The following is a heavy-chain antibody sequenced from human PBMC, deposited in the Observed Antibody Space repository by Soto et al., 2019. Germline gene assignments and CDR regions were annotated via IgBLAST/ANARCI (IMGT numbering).Heavy chain of an antibody. V-gene: IGHV1-46*01. CDR1: GYTFSNYY. J-gene: IGHJ4*02. CDR3: ARDNSFDY. Sequence: ASVKVSCKGAGYTFSNYYMHWVRQAPGQGLEWMGIINPSGDSTSYAQEFQGRVTMTRETSTSTAYMELSSLTSEDTAVYYCARDNSFDYWGQGTLVTVSS. CDR2: INPSGDST.